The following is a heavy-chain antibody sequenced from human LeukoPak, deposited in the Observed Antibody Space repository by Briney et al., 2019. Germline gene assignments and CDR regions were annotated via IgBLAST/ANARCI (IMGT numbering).Heavy chain of an antibody. Sequence: ASVKVSCTVSGSSLTELSLYWVRQAPGKGLEWMGGFDVIDSETFYAQKFQGRVTMTEDSSTDTAYMELRSLTSDDTALYYCAAGRPYSLLDYWGQGTLVTVSS. V-gene: IGHV1-24*01. J-gene: IGHJ4*02. CDR1: GSSLTELS. D-gene: IGHD5-18*01. CDR3: AAGRPYSLLDY. CDR2: FDVIDSET.